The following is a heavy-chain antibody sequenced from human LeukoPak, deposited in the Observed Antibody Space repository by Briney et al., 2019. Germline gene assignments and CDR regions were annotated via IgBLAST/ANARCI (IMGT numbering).Heavy chain of an antibody. CDR1: GFTFSSYS. V-gene: IGHV3-21*01. CDR2: ISSSSSYI. Sequence: GGSLRLSCAASGFTFSSYSMNWVRQAPGKGLEWVSSISSSSSYIYYADSVKGRFTLSRDNAKNSLYLQMNSLRAEDTAVDYCARVACGDYLNTLDYWGQGTLVTVSS. CDR3: ARVACGDYLNTLDY. J-gene: IGHJ4*02. D-gene: IGHD4-17*01.